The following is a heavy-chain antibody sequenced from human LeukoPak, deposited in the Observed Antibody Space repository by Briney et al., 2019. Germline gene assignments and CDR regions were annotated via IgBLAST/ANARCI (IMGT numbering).Heavy chain of an antibody. V-gene: IGHV1-2*02. Sequence: ASVKVSCKASGYTFTGYYMHWVRQAPGQGLEWMGWINPNSGGTNYAQKFQGRVTMTRDTSISTAYMELSRLRSDDTAVYYCARVLGGSGSYYIEDYWGQGTLVTVSS. CDR2: INPNSGGT. CDR3: ARVLGGSGSYYIEDY. D-gene: IGHD3-10*01. J-gene: IGHJ4*02. CDR1: GYTFTGYY.